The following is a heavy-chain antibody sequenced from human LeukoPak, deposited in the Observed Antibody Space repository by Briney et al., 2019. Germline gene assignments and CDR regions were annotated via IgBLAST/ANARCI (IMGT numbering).Heavy chain of an antibody. J-gene: IGHJ4*02. D-gene: IGHD6-13*01. CDR3: AEWRAAAGTVDY. Sequence: SETLSLTCTVSGGPISSSYWSWIRQPPGKGLEWIGSIYYSGSTYYNPSLKSRVTISVDTSKNQFSLKLSSVTAADTAVYYCAEWRAAAGTVDYWGQGTLVTVSS. V-gene: IGHV4-59*04. CDR1: GGPISSSY. CDR2: IYYSGST.